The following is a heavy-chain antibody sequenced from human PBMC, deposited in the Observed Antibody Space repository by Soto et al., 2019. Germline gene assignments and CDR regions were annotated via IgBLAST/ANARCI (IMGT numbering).Heavy chain of an antibody. D-gene: IGHD5-18*01. V-gene: IGHV3-7*05. CDR1: GFTFNNYW. Sequence: EEQLVESGGGLVQPGESLTLSCRTPGFTFNNYWMSWLRQAPGKGLEWVANINQDGSQRYYVDSVKGRFTFSRDNAKTSLYLQMNSLRVEDTALYYCARFSRSHDTAYWGQGTLVSVSS. CDR3: ARFSRSHDTAY. CDR2: INQDGSQR. J-gene: IGHJ4*02.